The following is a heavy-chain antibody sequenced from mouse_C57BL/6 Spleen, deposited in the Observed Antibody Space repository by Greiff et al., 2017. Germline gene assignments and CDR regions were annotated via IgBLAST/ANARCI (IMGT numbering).Heavy chain of an antibody. CDR1: GFTFSDYG. J-gene: IGHJ4*01. CDR2: IRSGSSTI. V-gene: IGHV5-17*01. CDR3: ARKLWVDYDVSYYAMDY. Sequence: EVQGVESGGGLVKPGGSLKLSCAASGFTFSDYGMHWVRQAPEKGLEWVAYIRSGSSTIYYADTVKGRFTNSRDNAKHTLFLQMTSMRSEDTAMYYCARKLWVDYDVSYYAMDYWGQGTSVTVSS. D-gene: IGHD2-4*01.